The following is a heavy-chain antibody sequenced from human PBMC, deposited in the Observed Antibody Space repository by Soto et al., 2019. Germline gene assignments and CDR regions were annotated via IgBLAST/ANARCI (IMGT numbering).Heavy chain of an antibody. CDR3: ARAPSLYYFDY. J-gene: IGHJ4*02. Sequence: SETLSLTCTVSGGSMSSYYWSWIRQPPGKELEWIGYIYDTGSTSYNPSLKSRVTISVDTSENRFSLKVISVTIADTAVYYCARAPSLYYFDYWGQGTLVTVSS. CDR2: IYDTGST. V-gene: IGHV4-59*01. CDR1: GGSMSSYY.